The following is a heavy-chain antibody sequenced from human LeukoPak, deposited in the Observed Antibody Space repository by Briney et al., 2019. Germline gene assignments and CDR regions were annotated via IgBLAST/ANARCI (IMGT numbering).Heavy chain of an antibody. Sequence: GGSLRLTCAASGFTFSGYSMNWVRQAPGKGLEWVSSISSSSSYIYYADSVKGRFTISRDNAKNSLYLQMNSLRAEDTAVYHCARDHQMATAFDYWGQGTLGTVSS. J-gene: IGHJ4*02. D-gene: IGHD5-24*01. CDR2: ISSSSSYI. CDR1: GFTFSGYS. CDR3: ARDHQMATAFDY. V-gene: IGHV3-21*01.